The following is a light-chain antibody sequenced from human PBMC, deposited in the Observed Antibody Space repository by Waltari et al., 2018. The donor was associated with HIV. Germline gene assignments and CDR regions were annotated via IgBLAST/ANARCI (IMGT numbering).Light chain of an antibody. CDR3: HQRSIWPLT. Sequence: EIVLTQSPATLSLSPGQRATLSCRASQSVSSSLAWYQQTPGQAPRLLIYAASNRATGIPARFSVSGSETDVTLTISSLEPEDFAVYYCHQRSIWPLTFGGGTKVEIK. J-gene: IGKJ4*01. CDR1: QSVSSS. V-gene: IGKV3-11*01. CDR2: AAS.